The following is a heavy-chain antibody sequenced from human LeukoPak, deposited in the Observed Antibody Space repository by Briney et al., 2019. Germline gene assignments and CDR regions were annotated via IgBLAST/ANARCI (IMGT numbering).Heavy chain of an antibody. V-gene: IGHV1-69*05. CDR1: GGTFSSYA. D-gene: IGHD3-22*01. CDR3: ARDSDDSSGYYRHDAFDI. CDR2: IIPIFGTA. Sequence: VASVKVSCKASGGTFSSYAISWVRQAPGQGLEWMGGIIPIFGTANYAQKFQGRVTITTDESTSTAYMELSSLRSEDTAVYYCARDSDDSSGYYRHDAFDIWGQGTMLTVSS. J-gene: IGHJ3*02.